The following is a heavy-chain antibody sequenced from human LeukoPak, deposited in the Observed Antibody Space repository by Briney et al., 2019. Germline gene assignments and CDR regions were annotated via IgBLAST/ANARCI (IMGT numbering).Heavy chain of an antibody. J-gene: IGHJ6*02. V-gene: IGHV3-74*01. CDR3: ARDTRFIPPTSRGYYYASGSYSPPSYYYHAMDA. CDR2: IKGDGSST. Sequence: GGSLRLSCVASAFTFNNYWMHWVRQAPGKGLVWVSRIKGDGSSTNYADSVKGRFTISRDNSKNTLYLQMNSLRAEDTAVYYCARDTRFIPPTSRGYYYASGSYSPPSYYYHAMDAWGQGTTVTVSS. D-gene: IGHD3-10*01. CDR1: AFTFNNYW.